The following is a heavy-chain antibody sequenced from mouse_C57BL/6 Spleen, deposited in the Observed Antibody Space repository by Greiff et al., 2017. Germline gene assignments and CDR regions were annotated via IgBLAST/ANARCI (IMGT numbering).Heavy chain of an antibody. CDR2: IYPGDGDT. D-gene: IGHD1-1*01. V-gene: IGHV1-82*01. CDR1: GYAFSSSW. J-gene: IGHJ4*01. CDR3: ARGYGSSYLYAMDY. Sequence: VQLQQSGPELVKPGASVKISCKASGYAFSSSWLNWVKQRPGKGLEWIGRIYPGDGDTNYNGKFKGKATLTADKSSSTAYMQLSSLTSEDSAVYFCARGYGSSYLYAMDYWGQGTSGTVSS.